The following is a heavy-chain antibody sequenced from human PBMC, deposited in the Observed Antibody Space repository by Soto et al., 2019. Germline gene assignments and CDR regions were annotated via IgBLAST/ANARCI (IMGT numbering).Heavy chain of an antibody. CDR3: ARIVGYYSSSSCKDFDY. Sequence: PSETLSLTCAVSGGSVSSGTYYWSCIRQPPGKGLEWIGYISSSGTTNYNPSLKSRVTISVDTPKNQFSLKLSSVTAADTAVYYCARIVGYYSSSSCKDFDYWGQGTQVTAPQ. CDR2: ISSSGTT. V-gene: IGHV4-61*01. D-gene: IGHD2-2*03. J-gene: IGHJ4*02. CDR1: GGSVSSGTYY.